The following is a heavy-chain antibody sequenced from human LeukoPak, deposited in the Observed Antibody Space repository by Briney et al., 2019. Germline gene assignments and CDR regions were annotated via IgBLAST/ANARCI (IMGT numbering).Heavy chain of an antibody. CDR1: GFTFSNAW. J-gene: IGHJ4*02. CDR2: IKSKTDGGTT. V-gene: IGHV3-15*01. D-gene: IGHD3-10*01. CDR3: VGITMVRGVIRD. Sequence: GGSLRLSFAASGFTFSNAWMSWVRQAPGKGLEWVGRIKSKTDGGTTDYAAPVKGRFTISRDDSKNTLYLQMSSLRAEDTAVYYCVGITMVRGVIRDWGQGTLVTVSS.